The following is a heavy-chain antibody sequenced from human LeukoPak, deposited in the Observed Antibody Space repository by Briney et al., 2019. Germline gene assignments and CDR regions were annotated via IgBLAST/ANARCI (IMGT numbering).Heavy chain of an antibody. D-gene: IGHD1-26*01. CDR1: GFTFSNYA. Sequence: GGSLRLSCSASGFTFSNYAMYWVRQAPGKGLEYISAISSNGGSTYYADSVKGRFTISRDNSKNTLYLQMNSLRAEDTAVYYCAKARSGSYSGAFDIWGQGTMVTVSS. V-gene: IGHV3-64*04. CDR3: AKARSGSYSGAFDI. J-gene: IGHJ3*02. CDR2: ISSNGGST.